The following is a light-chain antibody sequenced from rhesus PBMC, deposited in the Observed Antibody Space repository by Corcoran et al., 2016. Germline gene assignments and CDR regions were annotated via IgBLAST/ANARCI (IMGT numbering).Light chain of an antibody. CDR1: QGISNN. V-gene: IGKV1-25*01. CDR2: KAT. CDR3: QHGYGILFT. Sequence: DIQMTQSPSSLSASAGDRVTITCRASQGISNNLAWYQQKPGKVPKLPIYKATTLQSGIPSRFSGIGSGTDFTLPIRRLRPQGFSTSFCQHGYGILFTFGPGTKLYI. J-gene: IGKJ3*01.